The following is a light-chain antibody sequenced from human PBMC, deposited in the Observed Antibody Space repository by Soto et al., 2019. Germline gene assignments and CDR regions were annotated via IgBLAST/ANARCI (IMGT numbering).Light chain of an antibody. Sequence: QSVLTQPPSVSGAPGQRVTISCSGSSSDIGAGYDVHWYQQLPGKAPKLLIYDNNNRPSGVPDRFSGSKSGISASLPITGRQAEEEDDYYCSSPKTSTNTLVFGGGTKLTVL. CDR2: DNN. J-gene: IGLJ2*01. CDR3: SSPKTSTNTLV. CDR1: SSDIGAGYD. V-gene: IGLV1-40*01.